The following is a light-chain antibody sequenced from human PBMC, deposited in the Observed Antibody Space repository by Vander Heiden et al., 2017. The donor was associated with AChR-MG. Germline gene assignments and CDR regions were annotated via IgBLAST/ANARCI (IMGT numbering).Light chain of an antibody. CDR3: QQYDSLPFT. CDR2: AAS. CDR1: QAITNY. J-gene: IGKJ2*01. V-gene: IGKV1-33*01. Sequence: DIQMNQSPSSLSASVGDRVTITCQASQAITNYLNWYQQKPGKAPKLLIYAASNLETRVPSRFSGSGSRTDFTFTISSLQPEDIATYYCQQYDSLPFTFGQGTKLEI.